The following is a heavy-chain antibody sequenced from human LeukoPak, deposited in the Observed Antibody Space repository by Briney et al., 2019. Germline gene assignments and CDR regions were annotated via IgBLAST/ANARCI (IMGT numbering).Heavy chain of an antibody. Sequence: SETLSLTCAVYGGFFSGYYWSWIRQPPGKGLEWIGEINHSGSTNYNPSLKSRVTISVDTSKNQFSLKLSSVTAADTAVYYCARGPFFYDSSGYTPPFDYWGQGTLVTVSS. J-gene: IGHJ4*02. CDR3: ARGPFFYDSSGYTPPFDY. V-gene: IGHV4-34*01. D-gene: IGHD3-22*01. CDR1: GGFFSGYY. CDR2: INHSGST.